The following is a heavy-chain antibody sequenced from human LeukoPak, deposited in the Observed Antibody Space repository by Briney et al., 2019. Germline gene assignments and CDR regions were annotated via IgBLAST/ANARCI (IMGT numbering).Heavy chain of an antibody. Sequence: GASVTVSCTASGYTFTSYYMHWVRQAPGQGLEWMGRINPNSGGTNYAQKFQGRVTMTRDTSISTAYMELSRLRSDDTAVYYCARDLPYDYVWGSYRYTTASWFDPWGQGTLVTVSS. CDR2: INPNSGGT. J-gene: IGHJ5*02. V-gene: IGHV1-2*06. CDR3: ARDLPYDYVWGSYRYTTASWFDP. CDR1: GYTFTSYY. D-gene: IGHD3-16*02.